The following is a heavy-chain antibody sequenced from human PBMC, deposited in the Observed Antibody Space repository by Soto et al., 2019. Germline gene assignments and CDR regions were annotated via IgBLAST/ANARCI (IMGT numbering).Heavy chain of an antibody. CDR3: ATYYYDSSGYSLDY. J-gene: IGHJ4*02. Sequence: QVQLVQSGAEVKKPGSSVKVSCKASGGTFSSYAISWVRQAPGQGLEWMGGIIPIFGTANYAQKFQGRVTITADESTSTAYMELSSRRSEDTAVYYCATYYYDSSGYSLDYWGQGTLVTVSS. V-gene: IGHV1-69*01. CDR1: GGTFSSYA. CDR2: IIPIFGTA. D-gene: IGHD3-22*01.